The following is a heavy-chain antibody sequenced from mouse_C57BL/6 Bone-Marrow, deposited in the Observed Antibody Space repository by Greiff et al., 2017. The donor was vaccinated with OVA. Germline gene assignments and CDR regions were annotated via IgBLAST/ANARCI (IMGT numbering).Heavy chain of an antibody. CDR2: IYPGGGYT. CDR3: ARSNITTSVGYAMDY. CDR1: GYTFTNYW. V-gene: IGHV1-63*01. J-gene: IGHJ4*01. D-gene: IGHD1-1*01. Sequence: QVQLQQSGAELVRPGPSVKMSCKASGYTFTNYWIGWAKQRPGHGLEWIGDIYPGGGYTNYNEKFKGKATLTADKSSSTAYMQFSSLTSEDSAIYYCARSNITTSVGYAMDYWGQGTSVTVSS.